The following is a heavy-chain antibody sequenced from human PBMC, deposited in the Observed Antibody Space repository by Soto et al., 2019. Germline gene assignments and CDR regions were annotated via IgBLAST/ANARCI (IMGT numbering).Heavy chain of an antibody. CDR1: GFSLSARGVG. J-gene: IGHJ3*02. V-gene: IGHV2-5*02. CDR2: IYWDDDK. CDR3: AHRPYSGTCHDAYLI. D-gene: IGHD6-13*01. Sequence: SGPTLVNPTETLTLTCTFSGFSLSARGVGVGWIRQPPGKALEWLAIIYWDDDKRYSPSLRSAFTITRDTSKNQVVLSMTNMDPVDTATYFCAHRPYSGTCHDAYLIWGPGTLVTVSS.